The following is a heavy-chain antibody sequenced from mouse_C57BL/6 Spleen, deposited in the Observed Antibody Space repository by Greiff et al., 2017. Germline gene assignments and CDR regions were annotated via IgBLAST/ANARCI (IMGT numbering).Heavy chain of an antibody. V-gene: IGHV5-17*01. CDR3: ARRNTTDYYAMDY. D-gene: IGHD1-1*01. Sequence: EVHLVESGGGLVKPGGSLKLSCAASGFTFSDYGMHWVRQAPEKGLEWVAYISSGSSTIYYADTVKGRFTISRDNAKNTLFLQMTSLRSEDTAMYYCARRNTTDYYAMDYWGQGTSVTVSS. CDR2: ISSGSSTI. CDR1: GFTFSDYG. J-gene: IGHJ4*01.